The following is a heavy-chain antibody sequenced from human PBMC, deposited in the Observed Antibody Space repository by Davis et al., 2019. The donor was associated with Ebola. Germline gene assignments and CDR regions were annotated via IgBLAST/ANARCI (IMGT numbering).Heavy chain of an antibody. D-gene: IGHD2-8*02. J-gene: IGHJ6*02. CDR2: ISYDGDND. V-gene: IGHV3-30*18. Sequence: GGSLRLSCTASEFTFSGYGMHWVRQAPGKGLEWVAVISYDGDNDYYADSVKGRFTISRDNSKNTLYLQMNSLRAEDTAVYYCAKDGGYCTGGVCSYYYYYGMDVWGQGTTVTVSS. CDR1: EFTFSGYG. CDR3: AKDGGYCTGGVCSYYYYYGMDV.